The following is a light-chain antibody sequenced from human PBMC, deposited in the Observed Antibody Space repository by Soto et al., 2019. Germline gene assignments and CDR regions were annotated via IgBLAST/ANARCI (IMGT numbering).Light chain of an antibody. J-gene: IGLJ1*01. V-gene: IGLV1-44*01. CDR3: AEWDDSLNGYV. Sequence: VVTQPPSASGAPGQRVTISCSGSSSNIGSNTVDWYQQLPGTAPKLLLYSNNQRPSGVPDRFSGYKSGTSASLAISGLQAEDEDDYYCAEWDDSLNGYVFGTGTKLTVL. CDR1: SSNIGSNT. CDR2: SNN.